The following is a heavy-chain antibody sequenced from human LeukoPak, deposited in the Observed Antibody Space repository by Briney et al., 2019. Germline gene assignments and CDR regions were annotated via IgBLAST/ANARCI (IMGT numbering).Heavy chain of an antibody. CDR3: ARGRSGYYTGWFDP. V-gene: IGHV1-8*01. D-gene: IGHD3-3*01. CDR1: GYTFTSYD. Sequence: GASVEVSCKASGYTFTSYDINWVRQATGQGLEWMGWMNPNSGNTGYAQKFQGRVTMTRNTSISTAYMELSSLRSEDTAVYYCARGRSGYYTGWFDPWGQGTLVTVSS. J-gene: IGHJ5*02. CDR2: MNPNSGNT.